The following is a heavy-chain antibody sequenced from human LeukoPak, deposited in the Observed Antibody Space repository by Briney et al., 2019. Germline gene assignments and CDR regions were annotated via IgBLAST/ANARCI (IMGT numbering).Heavy chain of an antibody. CDR1: GFTFSSYS. CDR2: ISSSSSYI. V-gene: IGHV3-21*04. J-gene: IGHJ3*02. CDR3: ARARAVAGRWSDAFDI. D-gene: IGHD6-19*01. Sequence: GGSLRLSCAASGFTFSSYSMNWVRQAPGKGLEWVSSISSSSSYIYYADSVKGRFTISRDNAKNSLYLQMNSLRAEDTALYYCARARAVAGRWSDAFDIWGQGTMVTVSS.